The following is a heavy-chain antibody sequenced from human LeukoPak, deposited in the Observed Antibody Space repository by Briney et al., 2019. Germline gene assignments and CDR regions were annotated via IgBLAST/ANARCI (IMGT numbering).Heavy chain of an antibody. Sequence: GRSLRLSCAASGFTFSSYSMNWVRQAPGKGLEWVSSISSSSSYIYYADSVKGRFTISRDNAKNSLYLEMNSLRAEDTAMYYCARGPYGDYVDAFDIWGQGTMVTVSS. CDR3: ARGPYGDYVDAFDI. V-gene: IGHV3-21*01. CDR2: ISSSSSYI. J-gene: IGHJ3*02. D-gene: IGHD4-17*01. CDR1: GFTFSSYS.